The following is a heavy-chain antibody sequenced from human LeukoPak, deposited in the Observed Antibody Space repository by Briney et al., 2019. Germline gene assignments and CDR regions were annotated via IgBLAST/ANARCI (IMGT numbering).Heavy chain of an antibody. CDR1: GFTFSSYS. V-gene: IGHV3-48*01. D-gene: IGHD5-12*01. CDR3: ARDHTRGYEEPDGCDY. CDR2: ISSSSSTI. J-gene: IGHJ4*02. Sequence: GGSLRLSCAASGFTFSSYSMNWVRQAPGKGLEWVSYISSSSSTIYYADSVKGRFTISRDNAKNSLYLQMNSLRAEDTAVYYCARDHTRGYEEPDGCDYWGQGTLVTVSS.